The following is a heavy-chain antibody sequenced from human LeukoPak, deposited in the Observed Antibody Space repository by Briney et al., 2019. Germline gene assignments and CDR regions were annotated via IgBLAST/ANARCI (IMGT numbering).Heavy chain of an antibody. CDR1: GFTFSNYW. CDR2: INDDGSAT. Sequence: GGSLRLSCAASGFTFSNYWMHWVRQVPGKGLVWVSRINDDGSATFYADSVKGRFTISRDNAENTVYLQMNSLRAEDTAVYHCVREGYGPGNYPYDSWGQGTLVTVSS. J-gene: IGHJ4*02. V-gene: IGHV3-74*01. CDR3: VREGYGPGNYPYDS. D-gene: IGHD3-10*01.